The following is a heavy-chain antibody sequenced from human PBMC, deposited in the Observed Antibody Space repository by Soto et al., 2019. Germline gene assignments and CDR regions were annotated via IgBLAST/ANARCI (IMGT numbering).Heavy chain of an antibody. V-gene: IGHV3-33*01. J-gene: IGHJ3*02. CDR2: IWYDGSNK. CDR1: GFTFSSYG. Sequence: QVQLVESGGGVVQPGRSLRLSCAASGFTFSSYGMHWVRQAPGKGLEWVAVIWYDGSNKYYADSVKGRFTISRDNSKNTLYLQMNGLRAEDTAVHYCASGGRYYDSSGYYYGAFDIWGQGTMVTVSS. D-gene: IGHD3-22*01. CDR3: ASGGRYYDSSGYYYGAFDI.